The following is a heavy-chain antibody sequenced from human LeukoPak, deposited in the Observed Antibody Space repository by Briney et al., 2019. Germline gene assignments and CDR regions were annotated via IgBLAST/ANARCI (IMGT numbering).Heavy chain of an antibody. CDR3: ARASRRGQLVPRWFDP. Sequence: SETLSLTCAVYGGSLSGYYWSWIRQPPGKGLEWIGEINHSGSTNYNPSLKSRVTISVDTSKNQFSLKLSSVTAADTAVYYCARASRRGQLVPRWFDPWGQGTLVTVSS. J-gene: IGHJ5*02. CDR1: GGSLSGYY. V-gene: IGHV4-34*01. CDR2: INHSGST. D-gene: IGHD6-6*01.